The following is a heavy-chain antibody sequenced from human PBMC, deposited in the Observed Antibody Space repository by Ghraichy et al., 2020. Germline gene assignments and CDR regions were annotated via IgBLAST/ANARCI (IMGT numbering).Heavy chain of an antibody. Sequence: LSLTCAASGFTFSSYGMHWVRQAPGKGLEWVAVIWYDGSNKYYADSVKGRFTISRDNSKNTLYLQMNSLRAEDTAVYYCARDAYYDFWSGYFDLDYWGQGTLVTVSS. CDR3: ARDAYYDFWSGYFDLDY. D-gene: IGHD3-3*01. V-gene: IGHV3-33*01. CDR2: IWYDGSNK. CDR1: GFTFSSYG. J-gene: IGHJ4*02.